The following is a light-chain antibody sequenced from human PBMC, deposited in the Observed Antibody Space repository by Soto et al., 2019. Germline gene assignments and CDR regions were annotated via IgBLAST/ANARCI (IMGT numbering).Light chain of an antibody. CDR3: QQYGSSPLT. J-gene: IGKJ4*01. CDR2: DAS. V-gene: IGKV3-20*01. CDR1: QSVRSNY. Sequence: EIVLTQSLDTLSLSPGERATLSCRASQSVRSNYLAWYQQKPGQAPRFLIYDASIRATRIPDRFSGTGSGTDFSLTISRLEPEDFAVYYCQQYGSSPLTFGGGTKVDIK.